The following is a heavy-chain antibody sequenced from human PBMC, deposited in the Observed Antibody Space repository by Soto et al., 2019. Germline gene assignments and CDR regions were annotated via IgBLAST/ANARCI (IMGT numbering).Heavy chain of an antibody. J-gene: IGHJ4*01. Sequence: SETLSLTCAVSGYSIRSDYYWGWIRQPPGKGPEWIGSIYHSGSAYYNASLRSRVTISVHTSRNQFSLKLSSVIAADTAMYYCARADISLATGNFDYWGHGTLVTVSS. CDR3: ARADISLATGNFDY. CDR2: IYHSGSA. CDR1: GYSIRSDYY. V-gene: IGHV4-38-2*01. D-gene: IGHD5-12*01.